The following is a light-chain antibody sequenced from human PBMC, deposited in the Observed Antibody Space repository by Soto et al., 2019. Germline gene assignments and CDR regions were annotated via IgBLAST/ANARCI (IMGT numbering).Light chain of an antibody. CDR1: QTVSSW. Sequence: IQLTQSPSTLSTSVCDRVTITFRASQTVSSWLAWYQHKPGKAPKLLIYDVSSLERGVPSRFSGSGSGTEFTLTISSLQPDDFATYYCQQYNTFWTFGQGTKVDIK. J-gene: IGKJ1*01. CDR3: QQYNTFWT. CDR2: DVS. V-gene: IGKV1-5*01.